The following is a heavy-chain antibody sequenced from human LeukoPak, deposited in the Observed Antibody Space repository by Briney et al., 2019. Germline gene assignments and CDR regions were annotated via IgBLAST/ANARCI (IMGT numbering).Heavy chain of an antibody. D-gene: IGHD5-24*01. CDR3: ARDGYKGLYYFDY. V-gene: IGHV3-30*03. CDR2: ISYDGSKK. Sequence: GGSLRLSCAASGFTFSSYHMHWVRQAPGKGLEWVALISYDGSKKYYADSLQGRVTISRDNSKNTLSLQMETLRPEDTAVYYCARDGYKGLYYFDYWGQGTLVTVSS. CDR1: GFTFSSYH. J-gene: IGHJ4*02.